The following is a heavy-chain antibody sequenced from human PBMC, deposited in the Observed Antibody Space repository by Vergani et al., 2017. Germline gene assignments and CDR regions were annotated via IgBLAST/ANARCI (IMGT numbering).Heavy chain of an antibody. D-gene: IGHD6-13*01. Sequence: QVQLQESGPGLVRPSQTLSLTCTVSGGSISSGSYYWSWFRQPAGKGLGWIGRFYTGGGTSYNPSLKSRVTISVDTSKNQFSLQLSSVTAADTAVYYCARDPLYSTTWPFLLLYMDVWGQGTTVTVSS. J-gene: IGHJ6*02. CDR3: ARDPLYSTTWPFLLLYMDV. V-gene: IGHV4-61*02. CDR2: FYTGGGT. CDR1: GGSISSGSYY.